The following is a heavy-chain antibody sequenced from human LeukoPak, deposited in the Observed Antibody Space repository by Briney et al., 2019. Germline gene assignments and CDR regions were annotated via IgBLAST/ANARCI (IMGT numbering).Heavy chain of an antibody. J-gene: IGHJ5*01. CDR1: GFTFKTYG. CDR3: AKPINTAIVIIPAANNWFDS. CDR2: IRYDGSNK. Sequence: GGSLRLSCVASGFTFKTYGMHWLRQAPGKGLQWVVFIRYDGSNKYYADSVKGRFNISRDNSKNTLYLQMNSLRNDDTAVYYCAKPINTAIVIIPAANNWFDSWGQGTLVSVSS. D-gene: IGHD2-2*01. V-gene: IGHV3-30*02.